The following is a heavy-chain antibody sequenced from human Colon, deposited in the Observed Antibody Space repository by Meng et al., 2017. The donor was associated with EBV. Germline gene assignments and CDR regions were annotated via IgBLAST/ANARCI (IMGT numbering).Heavy chain of an antibody. CDR1: GYTFTGYA. D-gene: IGHD1-26*01. V-gene: IGHV1-3*01. CDR2: INPGSGNT. J-gene: IGHJ4*02. CDR3: ARDGGFSVGATKYDD. Sequence: QVQLVQSGAEVKMPGASIKLSXKASGYTFTGYAIHWVRQAPGQRLEWMGWINPGSGNTKYSQKFQGRVTITRDTSATTVYMDLSSLRSEDTAVFYCARDGGFSVGATKYDDWGQGALVTVSS.